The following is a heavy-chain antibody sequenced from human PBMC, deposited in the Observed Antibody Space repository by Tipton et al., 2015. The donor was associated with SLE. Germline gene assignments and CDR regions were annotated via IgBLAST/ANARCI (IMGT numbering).Heavy chain of an antibody. CDR2: IYYSGSS. V-gene: IGHV4-39*07. Sequence: TPSLTCTVPGGSISSSSYYWGWIRQPPGKGLEWIGRIYYSGSSYYNPSLKSRVTISVDMSKNQLSLHLISVTAADTAVYYCARETEDTGWIHSRDYIYYYYYKDVWGKGTTVTVSS. CDR1: GGSISSSSYY. D-gene: IGHD6-19*01. J-gene: IGHJ6*03. CDR3: ARETEDTGWIHSRDYIYYYYYKDV.